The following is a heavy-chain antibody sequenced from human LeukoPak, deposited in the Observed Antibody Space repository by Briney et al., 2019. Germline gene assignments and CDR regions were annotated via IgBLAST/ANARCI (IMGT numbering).Heavy chain of an antibody. V-gene: IGHV3-23*01. D-gene: IGHD3-3*01. CDR1: GFTFSSYA. J-gene: IGHJ4*02. Sequence: GGSLRLSCAASGFTFSSYAMSWVRQAPGKGLEWVSAISGSGGSTYYADSVKGRFTISRGNSKNTLYLQMNSLRAEDTAVHYCAKDQPSEWSGINFDYWGQGTLVTVSS. CDR2: ISGSGGST. CDR3: AKDQPSEWSGINFDY.